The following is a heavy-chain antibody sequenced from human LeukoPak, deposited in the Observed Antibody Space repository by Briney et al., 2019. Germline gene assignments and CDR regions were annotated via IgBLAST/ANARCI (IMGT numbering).Heavy chain of an antibody. CDR2: IQEDGRPK. Sequence: PGGSLRLSCAASGFTFSSYWMTWVRQAPGKGLEWVANIQEDGRPKYYVDSMKGRFTISRDNAKNSPYLQINSLRAEDTAVYYCARDSPGYGGYSYWGQGTLVTVSS. CDR1: GFTFSSYW. V-gene: IGHV3-7*04. CDR3: ARDSPGYGGYSY. D-gene: IGHD5-12*01. J-gene: IGHJ4*02.